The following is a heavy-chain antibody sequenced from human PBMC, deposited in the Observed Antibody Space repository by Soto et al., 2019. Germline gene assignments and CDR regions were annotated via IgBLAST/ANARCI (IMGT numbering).Heavy chain of an antibody. J-gene: IGHJ6*02. D-gene: IGHD2-15*01. CDR1: GDTVSSNSVA. CDR2: TYYRSRWYS. CDR3: ARSEEDSDYYYYAMDV. V-gene: IGHV6-1*01. Sequence: SQTLSLTCVGSGDTVSSNSVAWNWVRQSPSRGLEWLGRTYYRSRWYSDYAVSVRSRIDINADTSKNQVSLQLNSVTPEDTAVYYCARSEEDSDYYYYAMDVCGQGTTVTVS.